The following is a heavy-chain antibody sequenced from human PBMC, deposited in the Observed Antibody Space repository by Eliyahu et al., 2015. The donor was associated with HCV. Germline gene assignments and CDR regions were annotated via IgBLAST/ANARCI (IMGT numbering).Heavy chain of an antibody. CDR2: IWYDGSNK. CDR3: ARDLLWFGELSPLL. Sequence: QVQLVESGGGVVQPGRSLRXSCXASGXTFXSYGXHWVRQAPGKGLEWVAVIWYDGSNKYYADSVKGRFTISRDNSKNTLYLQMNSLRAEXTAVYYCARDLLWFGELSPLLWGQGTLVTVSS. J-gene: IGHJ4*02. CDR1: GXTFXSYG. D-gene: IGHD3-10*01. V-gene: IGHV3-33*01.